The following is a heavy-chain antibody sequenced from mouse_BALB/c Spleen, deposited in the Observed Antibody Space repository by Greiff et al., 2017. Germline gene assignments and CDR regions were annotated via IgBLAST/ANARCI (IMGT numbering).Heavy chain of an antibody. D-gene: IGHD2-1*01. CDR1: SYTFTDYA. Sequence: QVQLQQSGPELVRPGVSVKISCKGSSYTFTDYAMHWVKQSHAKSLEWIGVISTYYGNTNYNQKFKGKATMTVDKSSSTAYMELARLTSEDSAVYYCARPLDGNYGGPFAYWGQGTLVTVSA. CDR3: ARPLDGNYGGPFAY. V-gene: IGHV1-67*01. J-gene: IGHJ3*01. CDR2: ISTYYGNT.